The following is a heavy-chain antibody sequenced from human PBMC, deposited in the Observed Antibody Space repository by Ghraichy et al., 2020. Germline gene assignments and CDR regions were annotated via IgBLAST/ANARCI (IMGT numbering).Heavy chain of an antibody. Sequence: SETLSLTCTVSGVSVSSATYYWSWIRQPPGKGLEWIGYLYYSGSTNYNPSLKGRVTISVDTSKNQFSLKLSSVTAADTAVYYCAGPSGFLGYYSMDVWGQGTTVTVSS. CDR3: AGPSGFLGYYSMDV. D-gene: IGHD2/OR15-2a*01. J-gene: IGHJ6*02. V-gene: IGHV4-61*01. CDR2: LYYSGST. CDR1: GVSVSSATYY.